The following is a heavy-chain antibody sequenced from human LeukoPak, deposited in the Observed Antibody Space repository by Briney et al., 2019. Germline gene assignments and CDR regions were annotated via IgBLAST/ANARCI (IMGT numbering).Heavy chain of an antibody. CDR1: GFIFSNFA. CDR3: ARDYVYAFDY. CDR2: IRHSGGTT. Sequence: PGGSLRLSCATSGFIFSNFAMSWVRQAPGKGLEWLSAIRHSGGTTYYADSVEGRFTISSDNSKNTLYLQMNSLRAEDAAVYFCARDYVYAFDYWGQGTLVTVSS. D-gene: IGHD2/OR15-2a*01. J-gene: IGHJ4*02. V-gene: IGHV3-23*01.